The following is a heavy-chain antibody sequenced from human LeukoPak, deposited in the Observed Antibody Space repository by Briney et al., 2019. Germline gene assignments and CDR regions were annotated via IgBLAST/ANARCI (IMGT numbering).Heavy chain of an antibody. D-gene: IGHD6-6*01. CDR3: ASEYSPNY. Sequence: GGSLRLSCAASGFTFSSYTMNWVRQAPGKGLEWVSSISSSSSYIYYADSLKGRFTISRDNAKNSLYLQMNSLRAEDTAVYNCASEYSPNYWGQGTLVTVSS. CDR2: ISSSSSYI. V-gene: IGHV3-21*01. J-gene: IGHJ4*02. CDR1: GFTFSSYT.